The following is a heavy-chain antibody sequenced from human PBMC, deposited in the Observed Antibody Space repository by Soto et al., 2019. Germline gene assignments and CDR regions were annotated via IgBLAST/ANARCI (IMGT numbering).Heavy chain of an antibody. D-gene: IGHD3-22*01. CDR2: IIPIFGTA. CDR1: GGTFSSYA. CDR3: ARTTSMRHYYYDSSVHRLTFDY. V-gene: IGHV1-69*12. Sequence: QVQLVQSGAEVKKPGSSVKVSCKASGGTFSSYAISWVRQAPGQGLEWMGGIIPIFGTANYAQKFQGRVTITADESTSTAYIELSSLRSDDTAVYYCARTTSMRHYYYDSSVHRLTFDYCGQETLVTVSS. J-gene: IGHJ4*02.